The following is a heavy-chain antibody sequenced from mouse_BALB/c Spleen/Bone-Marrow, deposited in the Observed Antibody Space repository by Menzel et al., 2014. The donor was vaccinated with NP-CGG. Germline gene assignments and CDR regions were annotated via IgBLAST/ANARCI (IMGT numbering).Heavy chain of an antibody. CDR2: INPSNGGT. D-gene: IGHD2-10*01. CDR1: GYTFTSYY. Sequence: QVQLQQSGAELVKPGASVKLSCKASGYTFTSYYLYWVKQRPGQGLEWIGEINPSNGGTNFNERFKSKASLTVDKSSSTAYMQLNSLTSEDSAVYYCTRRSLLSDYYSMDYWGQGTSGTGSS. CDR3: TRRSLLSDYYSMDY. V-gene: IGHV1S81*02. J-gene: IGHJ4*01.